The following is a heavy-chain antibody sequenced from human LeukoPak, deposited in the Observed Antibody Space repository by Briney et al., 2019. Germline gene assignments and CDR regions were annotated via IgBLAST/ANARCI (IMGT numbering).Heavy chain of an antibody. CDR2: FDPEDGET. D-gene: IGHD3-3*01. CDR1: GYTLTELS. V-gene: IGHV1-24*01. CDR3: ARGVDYYYGMDV. Sequence: GASVKVSCKVSGYTLTELSMHWVRQAPGKGLEWMGGFDPEDGETIYAQKFQGRVTMTEDTSTDTAYMELSRLRSDDTAVYYCARGVDYYYGMDVWGQGTTVTVSS. J-gene: IGHJ6*02.